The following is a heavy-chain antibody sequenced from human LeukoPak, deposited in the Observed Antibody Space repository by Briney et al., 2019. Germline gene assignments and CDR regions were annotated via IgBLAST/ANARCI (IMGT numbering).Heavy chain of an antibody. Sequence: PGGSLRLSCAASGFTFSSYAMSWVRQAPGKWLEWVSAISGSGGSTYYADSVKGRFTISRDNAKKSLFLQMNSLRAEDTAVYYCAAASAFSSSWRSWGQGTVV. V-gene: IGHV3-23*01. CDR2: ISGSGGST. CDR3: AAASAFSSSWRS. D-gene: IGHD6-13*01. CDR1: GFTFSSYA. J-gene: IGHJ5*02.